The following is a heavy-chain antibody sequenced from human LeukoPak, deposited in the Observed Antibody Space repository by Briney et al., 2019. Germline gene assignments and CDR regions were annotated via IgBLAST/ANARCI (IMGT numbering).Heavy chain of an antibody. J-gene: IGHJ3*02. Sequence: PGGSLRLSCAASGFTFSNYWMSWVRQAPGKGLEWVANIKQDGSEKYYVDSVKGRFTISRDNAKNSLYLQMNSLRAEDTAVYYCARVWNGGGRRGHAFNIWGQGTMVSVSS. D-gene: IGHD2-15*01. V-gene: IGHV3-7*01. CDR2: IKQDGSEK. CDR1: GFTFSNYW. CDR3: ARVWNGGGRRGHAFNI.